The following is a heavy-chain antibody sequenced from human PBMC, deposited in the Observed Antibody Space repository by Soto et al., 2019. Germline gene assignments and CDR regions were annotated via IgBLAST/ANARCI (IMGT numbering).Heavy chain of an antibody. J-gene: IGHJ6*02. Sequence: QVQLVESGGGVVQPGRSLRLSCAASGFTFSSYAMHWVRQAPGKGLEWVAVISYDGSNKYYADSVKGRFTISRDNSKNTLYLQMNSLRAEDTAVYYCARGEGDTIYYYYGMDVWGQGTTVTVSS. V-gene: IGHV3-30-3*01. CDR3: ARGEGDTIYYYYGMDV. CDR1: GFTFSSYA. D-gene: IGHD1-26*01. CDR2: ISYDGSNK.